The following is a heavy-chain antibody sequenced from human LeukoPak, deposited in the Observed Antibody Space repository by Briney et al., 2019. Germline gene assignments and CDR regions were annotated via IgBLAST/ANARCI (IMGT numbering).Heavy chain of an antibody. Sequence: ASVRVSCKASGYTFTGHYMHWVRQAPGQGLEWVGWMNPKSGGTNYAQRFQDRVTMTRDTSNNTSYMELSRLASDDTAVYYCAREFRTTTWSYDAFDLWGQGTMVTVSS. J-gene: IGHJ3*01. D-gene: IGHD1-1*01. CDR3: AREFRTTTWSYDAFDL. CDR1: GYTFTGHY. V-gene: IGHV1-2*02. CDR2: MNPKSGGT.